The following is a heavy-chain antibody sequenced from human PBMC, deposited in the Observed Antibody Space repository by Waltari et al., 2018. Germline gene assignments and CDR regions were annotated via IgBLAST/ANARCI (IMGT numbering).Heavy chain of an antibody. CDR3: ASYLCNRQLVRMGPCGDFDN. CDR1: GGSISSYY. Sequence: QVQLQESGPGLVKPSETLSLTCTVSGGSISSYYWSWIRQPPGKGLEWIGYIYYSGSTNYNPSLKSRVTISVDTSKNQFSLKLSSVTAADTAVYYCASYLCNRQLVRMGPCGDFDNWGQGTLVTVSS. CDR2: IYYSGST. J-gene: IGHJ4*02. D-gene: IGHD6-13*01. V-gene: IGHV4-59*01.